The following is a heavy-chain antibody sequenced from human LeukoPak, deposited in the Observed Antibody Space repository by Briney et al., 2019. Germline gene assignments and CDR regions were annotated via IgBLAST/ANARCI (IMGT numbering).Heavy chain of an antibody. D-gene: IGHD6-19*01. CDR3: ARITVADRGDWFDP. CDR1: GYTFTSYD. J-gene: IGHJ5*02. Sequence: ASVKVSCKASGYTFTSYDINWVRQATGQGLEWMGWMNPNSGNTGYAQKFQGRVTMTRNTSISTAYMELSSLRSEDTAVYYCARITVADRGDWFDPWGQGTLVTVSS. CDR2: MNPNSGNT. V-gene: IGHV1-8*01.